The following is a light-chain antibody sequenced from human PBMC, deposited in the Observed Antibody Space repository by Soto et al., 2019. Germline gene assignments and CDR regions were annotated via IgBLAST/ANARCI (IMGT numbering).Light chain of an antibody. CDR1: QSVSSTY. Sequence: EIVLTQSPGNLSLSPGERATLSCRPSQSVSSTYLTWYQHKPGRAPRLLIYGASSMATGGPDRFSGSGSGTYFTLTISRLEPEDFAVYYCQQHATALFTFGQGTKVE. CDR3: QQHATALFT. CDR2: GAS. J-gene: IGKJ2*01. V-gene: IGKV3-20*01.